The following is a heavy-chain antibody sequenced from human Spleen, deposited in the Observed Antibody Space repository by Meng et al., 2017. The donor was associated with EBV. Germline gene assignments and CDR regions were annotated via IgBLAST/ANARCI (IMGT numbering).Heavy chain of an antibody. CDR1: GGSFSDYY. V-gene: IGHV4-34*01. Sequence: QVHLQQWGAGLLKPSATLSLTCAVYGGSFSDYYLTWIRQPPGMGLEWIGEINHSGITSYNPSLRSRVTISVDTSKNQFSLKLTSVTAADTAVYYCASNIKVPRYWGQGTLVTVSS. D-gene: IGHD2/OR15-2a*01. J-gene: IGHJ4*02. CDR2: INHSGIT. CDR3: ASNIKVPRY.